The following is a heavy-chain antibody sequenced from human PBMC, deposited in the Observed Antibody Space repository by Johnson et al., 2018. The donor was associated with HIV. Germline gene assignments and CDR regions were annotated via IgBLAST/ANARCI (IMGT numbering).Heavy chain of an antibody. J-gene: IGHJ3*02. V-gene: IGHV3-30*04. CDR1: GFTFSSYA. D-gene: IGHD3-3*01. CDR3: AIDWEWLNGFDI. Sequence: VQLVESGGGVVQPGRSLRLSCAASGFTFSSYAIHWVRQAPGKGLEWVAVISYDGSNKYYADSVKGRFTISRDNSKNTLYLQMNSLRAEDTAMYYCAIDWEWLNGFDIWGQGTMVTVSS. CDR2: ISYDGSNK.